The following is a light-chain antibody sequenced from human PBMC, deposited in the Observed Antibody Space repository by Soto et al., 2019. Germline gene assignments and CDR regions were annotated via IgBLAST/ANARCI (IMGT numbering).Light chain of an antibody. CDR2: EVS. V-gene: IGLV2-14*01. J-gene: IGLJ2*01. CDR1: SSDVGGYNF. Sequence: QSALTQPASVSGSPGQSITISCTGTSSDVGGYNFVSWYQQHPGKAPKLMIYEVSNRPSGLSNRFSGSKSGNTASLTISGLQDEDEADYYCSSYTTSTTVVFGGGTKLTVL. CDR3: SSYTTSTTVV.